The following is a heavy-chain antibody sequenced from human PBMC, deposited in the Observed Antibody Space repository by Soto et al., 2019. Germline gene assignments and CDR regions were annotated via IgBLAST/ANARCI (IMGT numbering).Heavy chain of an antibody. CDR2: IKSKSTGGTI. Sequence: PGASLTLSCTGSGFIFTTAYMSWVRKTPEKGLEWVARIKSKSTGGTIDYAAPVKGRFTISRDDYENTVSLQMNSLKAEDTALYYCPTGDSWGQGILVTVSS. J-gene: IGHJ5*01. CDR3: PTGDS. CDR1: GFIFTTAY. V-gene: IGHV3-15*01.